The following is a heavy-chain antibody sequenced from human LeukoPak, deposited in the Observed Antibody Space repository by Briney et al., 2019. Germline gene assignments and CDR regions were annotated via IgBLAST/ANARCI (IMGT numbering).Heavy chain of an antibody. V-gene: IGHV4-39*01. CDR1: GGSIRRNNDF. Sequence: SETLSLTCSVSGGSIRRNNDFWGWIRQPPGKGLEWIGSVSSSGTTYYNPSLDSRVTISVDTSKNQISLKLSSVTATDTALYFCARHFQVKHISTWIYHYHGMDVWGQGTTVTVSS. J-gene: IGHJ6*02. CDR2: VSSSGTT. CDR3: ARHFQVKHISTWIYHYHGMDV. D-gene: IGHD6-13*01.